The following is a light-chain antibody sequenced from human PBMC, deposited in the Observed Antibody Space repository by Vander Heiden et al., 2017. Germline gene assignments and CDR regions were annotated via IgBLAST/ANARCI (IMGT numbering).Light chain of an antibody. J-gene: IGKJ2*01. CDR3: QKYNDWPYT. Sequence: EIVMTQSPATLSVSPAERATLSCRASQSVRSSLAWYQHKPGQAPRLLIYGASTRATGVPARFSGSGSGTEFTLTITSLQSEDFAVYYCQKYNDWPYTFGQGTKLEIK. CDR2: GAS. CDR1: QSVRSS. V-gene: IGKV3-15*01.